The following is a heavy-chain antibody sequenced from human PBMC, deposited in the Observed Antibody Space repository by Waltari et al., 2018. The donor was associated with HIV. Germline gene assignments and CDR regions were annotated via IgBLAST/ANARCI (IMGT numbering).Heavy chain of an antibody. CDR3: ARGVAGYGDHNPGTYFDY. D-gene: IGHD5-12*01. J-gene: IGHJ4*02. V-gene: IGHV4-30-4*01. CDR1: GASISSSYYY. Sequence: QVQLQESGQGLVTPSQTLSLICTVSGASISSSYYYWSWTRQPPGKGLEWIGYIYSSGSTYYTPSLKSRLTISVDTSKNQFSLKLISVTAADTAAYYCARGVAGYGDHNPGTYFDYWGQGTLVTVSS. CDR2: IYSSGST.